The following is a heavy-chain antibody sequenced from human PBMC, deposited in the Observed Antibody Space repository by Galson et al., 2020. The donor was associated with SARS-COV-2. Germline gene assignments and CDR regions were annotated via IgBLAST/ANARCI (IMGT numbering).Heavy chain of an antibody. D-gene: IGHD2-2*01. CDR3: ARDPGTSAHTPGFDS. Sequence: GESPKISCTASGSTFSAYNMNWVRQAPGKGLEWVASISGGSTYKYSADSVRGRFTISRDNAKNSLYLHMDSLRAEDTAVYYCARDPGTSAHTPGFDSWGQGTLVTVSS. CDR1: GSTFSAYN. J-gene: IGHJ5*01. V-gene: IGHV3-21*01. CDR2: ISGGSTYK.